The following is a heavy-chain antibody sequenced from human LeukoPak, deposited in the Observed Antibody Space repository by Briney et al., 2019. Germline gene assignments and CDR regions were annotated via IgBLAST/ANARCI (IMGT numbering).Heavy chain of an antibody. Sequence: GGSLRLSCAASGFTFSNYEMNWVRQAPGKGLEWVSYISSSGSTIYYADSVKGRFTISRDNAKNSLYLQMNSLRAEDTAVYYCAQIYTYGSSQFDYWGQGTLLTVSS. CDR3: AQIYTYGSSQFDY. D-gene: IGHD5-18*01. J-gene: IGHJ4*02. CDR1: GFTFSNYE. V-gene: IGHV3-48*03. CDR2: ISSSGSTI.